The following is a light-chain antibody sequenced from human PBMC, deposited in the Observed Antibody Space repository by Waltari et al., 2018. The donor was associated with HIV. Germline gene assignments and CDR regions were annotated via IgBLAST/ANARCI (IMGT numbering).Light chain of an antibody. J-gene: IGLJ3*02. CDR1: SSAIGAYYL. Sequence: QSALTQPPSASASLGQSVTISCTASSSAIGAYYLVSWFQPPPHSAPKLLLYEVSRRPSTVAGRFSGSRSGNTAFLTVAGLQPDDEATYFCSSYGDSLKILFGGGTNVTIL. CDR3: SSYGDSLKIL. V-gene: IGLV2-8*01. CDR2: EVS.